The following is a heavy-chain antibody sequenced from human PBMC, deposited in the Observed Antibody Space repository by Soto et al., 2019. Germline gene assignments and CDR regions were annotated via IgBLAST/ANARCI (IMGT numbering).Heavy chain of an antibody. CDR2: VSGDGSST. D-gene: IGHD3-3*01. CDR1: GFTLSSYW. V-gene: IGHV3-74*01. Sequence: GGSLRLSCAASGFTLSSYWMHWVRQAPGKGLVWVSRVSGDGSSTNYADSVKGRFTISRDNAKNTLYLQMNSLRAEDTAVYYFFFDQDWSGYGYMDVWGKGPSVT. J-gene: IGHJ6*03. CDR3: FFDQDWSGYGYMDV.